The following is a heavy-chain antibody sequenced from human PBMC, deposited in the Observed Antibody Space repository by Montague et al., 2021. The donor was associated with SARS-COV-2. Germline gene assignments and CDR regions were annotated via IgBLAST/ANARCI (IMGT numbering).Heavy chain of an antibody. CDR2: IYYSVST. V-gene: IGHV4-31*11. CDR1: GGSISSGGYY. D-gene: IGHD2-15*01. J-gene: IGHJ4*02. CDR3: ARDKEMIF. Sequence: TLSLTCAVSGGSISSGGYYWNWLRQHLEKGLEWIGYIYYSVSTNYNPSLRSRVTISEDTAKNQFSLKLTSVTAADTAVYYCARDKEMIFWGQGILVTVSS.